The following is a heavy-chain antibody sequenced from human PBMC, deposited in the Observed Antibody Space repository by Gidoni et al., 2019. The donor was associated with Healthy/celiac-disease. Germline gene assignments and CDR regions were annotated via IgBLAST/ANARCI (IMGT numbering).Heavy chain of an antibody. CDR3: AKRGYYYYYGMDV. CDR2: MNPNSGNT. Sequence: QVQLVQSGSEVKKPAPSLRVSCKASGYTFISYDINWVRQATGQGLEWMGWMNPNSGNTGYAQKFQGRSTMTRNTSIRTADMELSSLRSEDTAVYYCAKRGYYYYYGMDVWGQGTTVTVSS. V-gene: IGHV1-8*01. CDR1: GYTFISYD. J-gene: IGHJ6*02.